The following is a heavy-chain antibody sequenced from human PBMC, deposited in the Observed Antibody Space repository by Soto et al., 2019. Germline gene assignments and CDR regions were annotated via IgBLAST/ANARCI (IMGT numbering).Heavy chain of an antibody. CDR2: VPPDKGKT. D-gene: IGHD2-2*01. J-gene: IGHJ4*02. CDR3: ASCPQNCITTSPCCPFFDY. CDR1: GYTFTNFG. Sequence: ASVRVSSKTSGYTFTNFGIIWARQAPGQGLDWMGRVPPDKGKTTYAQKFQGRVTLTRDTSASTAYMELSSLRSEDTAVYYCASCPQNCITTSPCCPFFDYWGQGTLVTVSS. V-gene: IGHV1-18*01.